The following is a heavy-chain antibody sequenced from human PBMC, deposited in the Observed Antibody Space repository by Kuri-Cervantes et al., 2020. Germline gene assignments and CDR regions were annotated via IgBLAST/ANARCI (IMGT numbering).Heavy chain of an antibody. Sequence: SETLSLTFTVSGGSISSYYWSWIRQPPGKGLEWIGYIYYSGSTNYNPSLKSRVTISVDTSKNQFSLKLSSVTAADTAVYYCARISYYDSSGYLDWGQGTLVTVSS. D-gene: IGHD3-22*01. CDR1: GGSISSYY. CDR2: IYYSGST. J-gene: IGHJ4*02. V-gene: IGHV4-59*01. CDR3: ARISYYDSSGYLD.